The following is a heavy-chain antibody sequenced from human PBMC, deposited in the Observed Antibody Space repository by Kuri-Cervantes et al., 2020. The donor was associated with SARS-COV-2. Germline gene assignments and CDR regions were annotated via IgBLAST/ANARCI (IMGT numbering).Heavy chain of an antibody. CDR3: ATTYPGEWLPLDY. D-gene: IGHD3-10*01. J-gene: IGHJ4*02. Sequence: GESLEISCAASGLTFSSYAMHWVRQAPGKGLEWVAVISYDGSNKYYADSVKGRFTISRDNSKNTLYLQMNSLRAEDTAVYYRATTYPGEWLPLDYWGQGTLVTVSS. CDR1: GLTFSSYA. CDR2: ISYDGSNK. V-gene: IGHV3-30-3*01.